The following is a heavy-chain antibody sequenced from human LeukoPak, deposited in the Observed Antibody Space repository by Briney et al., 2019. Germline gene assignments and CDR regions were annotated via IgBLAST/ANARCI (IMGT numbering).Heavy chain of an antibody. J-gene: IGHJ4*02. CDR2: IKEDGSEI. V-gene: IGHV3-7*01. CDR1: GFTFSSYW. Sequence: GGSLRLSCTASGFTFSSYWMSWVRQAPGKGPEWVANIKEDGSEIDYADSVKGRFTISRDNAKNSLYLQTNSLRAEDTAVYYCARWAVGATYPIAFDYWGQGTLVTVSS. D-gene: IGHD1-26*01. CDR3: ARWAVGATYPIAFDY.